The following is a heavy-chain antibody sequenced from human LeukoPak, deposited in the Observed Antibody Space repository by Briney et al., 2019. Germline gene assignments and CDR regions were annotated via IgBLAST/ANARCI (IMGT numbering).Heavy chain of an antibody. D-gene: IGHD3-22*01. J-gene: IGHJ3*02. V-gene: IGHV3-15*01. CDR1: GFTFSSYA. Sequence: GGSLRLSCAASGFTFSSYAMSWVRQAPGKGLEWVGRIKSKSDGGTTDYAAPVKGRFTISRDDSKNTLYLQMNSLKTEDTAVYYCTTETPYYDSSGYYEGRAFDIWGQGTMVTVSS. CDR2: IKSKSDGGTT. CDR3: TTETPYYDSSGYYEGRAFDI.